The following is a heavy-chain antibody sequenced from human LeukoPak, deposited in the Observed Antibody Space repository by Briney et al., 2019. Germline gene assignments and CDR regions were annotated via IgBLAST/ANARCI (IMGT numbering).Heavy chain of an antibody. CDR1: GGSISSGSYY. CDR2: IYTSGST. D-gene: IGHD3-3*01. J-gene: IGHJ4*02. V-gene: IGHV4-61*02. CDR3: ARHSTTDYDFWSEARDY. Sequence: PSQTLSLTCTASGGSISSGSYYWSWIRQPAGKGLEWIGRIYTSGSTYYNPSLKSRVTISVDTSKNQFSLKLSSVTAADTAVYYCARHSTTDYDFWSEARDYWGQGTLVTVSS.